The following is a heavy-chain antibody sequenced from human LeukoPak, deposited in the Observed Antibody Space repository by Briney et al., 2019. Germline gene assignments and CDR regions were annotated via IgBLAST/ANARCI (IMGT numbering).Heavy chain of an antibody. D-gene: IGHD6-19*01. Sequence: ASVKVSCKSSGYTFTGYYMHWVRQAPGQGLEWMGRINPNSGGTNYAQKFQGRVTMTRDTSISTAYMELSRLRSDDTAVYYCARESSGWYYHYWGQGTLVTVSS. J-gene: IGHJ4*02. CDR2: INPNSGGT. CDR1: GYTFTGYY. V-gene: IGHV1-2*06. CDR3: ARESSGWYYHY.